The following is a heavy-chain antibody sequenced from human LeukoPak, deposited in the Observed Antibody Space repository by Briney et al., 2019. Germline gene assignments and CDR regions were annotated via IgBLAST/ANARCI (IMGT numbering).Heavy chain of an antibody. D-gene: IGHD3-22*01. CDR1: GGSISNYY. J-gene: IGHJ4*02. Sequence: SETLSLTCTVSGGSISNYYWSWIRQPPGKGLEWIGYIYYSGSTNYNPSLKSRVTISVDTSKNQFSLKLSSVTAADTAVYHCARSSGYYYGDFDYWGQGTLVTVSS. V-gene: IGHV4-59*12. CDR2: IYYSGST. CDR3: ARSSGYYYGDFDY.